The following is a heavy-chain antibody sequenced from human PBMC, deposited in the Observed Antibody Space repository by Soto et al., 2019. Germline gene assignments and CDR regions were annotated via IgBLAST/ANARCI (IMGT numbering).Heavy chain of an antibody. CDR2: IIPILGIA. J-gene: IGHJ5*02. Sequence: QVQLVQSGAEVKKPGSSVKVSCKASGGTFSSYTISRVRQAPGQGLEWMGRIIPILGIANYAQKFQGRVTITADKSTSTAYMELSSLRSEDTAVYYCARAVDFNWNDPYNWFDPWGQGTLVTVSS. CDR1: GGTFSSYT. CDR3: ARAVDFNWNDPYNWFDP. D-gene: IGHD1-1*01. V-gene: IGHV1-69*02.